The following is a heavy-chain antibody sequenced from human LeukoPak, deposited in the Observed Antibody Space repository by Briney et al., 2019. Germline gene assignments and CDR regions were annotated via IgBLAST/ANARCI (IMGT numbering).Heavy chain of an antibody. CDR3: ARGPSGSSPGYWFDP. Sequence: ASVKVSCKASGYTFTSYDINWVRQATGQGLEWMGIINPSGGSTSYAQKFQGRVTMTRDMSTSTVYMELSSLRSEDTAVYYCARGPSGSSPGYWFDPWGQGTLVTVSS. CDR1: GYTFTSYD. V-gene: IGHV1-46*01. J-gene: IGHJ5*02. D-gene: IGHD1-26*01. CDR2: INPSGGST.